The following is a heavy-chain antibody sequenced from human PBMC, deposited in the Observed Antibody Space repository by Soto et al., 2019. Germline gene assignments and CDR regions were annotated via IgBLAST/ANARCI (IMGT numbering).Heavy chain of an antibody. D-gene: IGHD2-15*01. Sequence: SETLSLTCTVSGGSINSYYWSWIRQPPGKGLEWIGYIYYSGSTDYNPSLKSRVTISVNTSKNQLSLKLSSVTAADTAVYYCARHLLPYRNDNWFDPWGQGTLVTVSS. CDR1: GGSINSYY. J-gene: IGHJ5*02. V-gene: IGHV4-59*08. CDR3: ARHLLPYRNDNWFDP. CDR2: IYYSGST.